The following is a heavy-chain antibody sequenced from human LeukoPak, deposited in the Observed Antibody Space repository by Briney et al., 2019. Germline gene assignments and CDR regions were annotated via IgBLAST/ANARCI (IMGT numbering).Heavy chain of an antibody. CDR2: IYYSGGT. J-gene: IGHJ4*02. D-gene: IGHD3-22*01. V-gene: IGHV4-31*03. Sequence: SETLSLTCTVSGGSISSGSYYWNWIRQYPGKGLEWIGYIYYSGGTYYNPSLKSRVTISVDTSKNQFSLKLSSVTAADTAVYYCARGRRRYYYDSSGHLDYWGQGTLVTVSS. CDR3: ARGRRRYYYDSSGHLDY. CDR1: GGSISSGSYY.